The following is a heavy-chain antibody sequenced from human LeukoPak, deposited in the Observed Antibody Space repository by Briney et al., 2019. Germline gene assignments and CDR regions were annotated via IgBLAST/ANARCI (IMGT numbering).Heavy chain of an antibody. CDR2: INPNSGGT. Sequence: GASVKVSCKASGYTFTGYYMHWVRQAPGQGLEWMGWINPNSGGTNYAQKFQGRVTMTRDTSISTAYMELSRLRSDDTAVYYCARDLHGDYVPDFDYWGQGTLVTVSS. V-gene: IGHV1-2*02. D-gene: IGHD4-17*01. CDR3: ARDLHGDYVPDFDY. J-gene: IGHJ4*02. CDR1: GYTFTGYY.